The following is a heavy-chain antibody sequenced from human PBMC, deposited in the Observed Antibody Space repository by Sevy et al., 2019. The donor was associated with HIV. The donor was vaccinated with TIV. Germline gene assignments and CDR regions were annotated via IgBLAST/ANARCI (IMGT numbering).Heavy chain of an antibody. D-gene: IGHD7-27*01. CDR2: FIPMFGLA. V-gene: IGHV1-69*13. CDR3: ARGKEFTEDTIWGYGFDV. CDR1: GGTFSNYT. J-gene: IGHJ6*02. Sequence: ASVKVSCEAPGGTFSNYTISWVRQAPGQGLEWMGGFIPMFGLAKYTEKFQDRLTINADESATTANMELTRLRSEDAAVYYCARGKEFTEDTIWGYGFDVWGPGTTVTVSS.